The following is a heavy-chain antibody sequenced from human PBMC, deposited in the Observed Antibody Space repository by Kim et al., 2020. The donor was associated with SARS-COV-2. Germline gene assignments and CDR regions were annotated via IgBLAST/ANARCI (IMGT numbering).Heavy chain of an antibody. Sequence: YNPSLKSRVTISVDTSKNQFSLKLSSVTAADTAVYYCARESEVGYNKFDYWGQGTLVTVSS. CDR3: ARESEVGYNKFDY. D-gene: IGHD5-12*01. V-gene: IGHV4-31*02. J-gene: IGHJ4*02.